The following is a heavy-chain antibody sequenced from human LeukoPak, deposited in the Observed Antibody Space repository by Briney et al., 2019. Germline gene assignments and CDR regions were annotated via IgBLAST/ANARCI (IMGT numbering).Heavy chain of an antibody. CDR3: GRYDS. CDR2: ISYDGSHK. V-gene: IGHV3-30*04. Sequence: GRSLRLSCAASGLIFLDYTLHWARQAPGKGLESVSVISYDGSHKYYADSVKGRFTISRDNSKSTLYLQMDSLRAEDTAIYHCGRYDSWGQGTLVSVSS. CDR1: GLIFLDYT. J-gene: IGHJ4*02.